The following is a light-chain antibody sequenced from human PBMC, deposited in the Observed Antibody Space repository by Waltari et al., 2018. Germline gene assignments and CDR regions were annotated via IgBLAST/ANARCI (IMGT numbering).Light chain of an antibody. CDR2: EHD. V-gene: IGLV1-51*02. Sequence: QSVLTQPPSVSAAPGQKVTISCSVSSPQLGHNVSWYQQLPGTAPKLLIYEHDKRPSGIPDRFSGSKSGTSATLAITGLQTGDEADYYCGTWDGNLEAVVFGGGTKLTVL. J-gene: IGLJ2*01. CDR1: SPQLGHN. CDR3: GTWDGNLEAVV.